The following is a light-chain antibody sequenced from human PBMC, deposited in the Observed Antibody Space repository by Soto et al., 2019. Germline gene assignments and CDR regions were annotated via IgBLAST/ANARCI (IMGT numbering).Light chain of an antibody. V-gene: IGKV3-20*01. Sequence: EIVLTQSPDTLSLSPGERATLSCRASQNIYINSLAWYQQRPGQAPRLLISGGSTRATAVPDRFSGSGSGTDFALTISSLEPEDFAVYYCQQYGAPPLTFGPGTKVD. CDR1: QNIYINS. J-gene: IGKJ3*01. CDR2: GGS. CDR3: QQYGAPPLT.